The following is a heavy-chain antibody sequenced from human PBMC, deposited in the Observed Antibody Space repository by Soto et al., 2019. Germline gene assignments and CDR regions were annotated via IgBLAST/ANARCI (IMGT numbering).Heavy chain of an antibody. Sequence: SVKVSCKASGGTFSSYAISWVRQAPGQGLEWMGGIIPIFGTANYAQKFQGRVTITADESTSTAYMELSSLRSEDTAVYYCAGSANWNDGDFDYWGQGTLVTVSS. D-gene: IGHD1-1*01. V-gene: IGHV1-69*13. CDR2: IIPIFGTA. J-gene: IGHJ4*02. CDR3: AGSANWNDGDFDY. CDR1: GGTFSSYA.